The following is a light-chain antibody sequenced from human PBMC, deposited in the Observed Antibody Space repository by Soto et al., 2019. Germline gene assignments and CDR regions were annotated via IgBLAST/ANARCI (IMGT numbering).Light chain of an antibody. CDR1: RSNIGINT. CDR2: TNN. J-gene: IGLJ3*02. V-gene: IGLV1-44*01. Sequence: QAVVTQPPSASGTPGQRVTISCSGSRSNIGINTVNWYQRVPGTAPKLLIHTNNQRPSGVPDRVSGSKFGTSASLAISGLRSEDEADYYCASWADSLNGVVFGGGTKLTVL. CDR3: ASWADSLNGVV.